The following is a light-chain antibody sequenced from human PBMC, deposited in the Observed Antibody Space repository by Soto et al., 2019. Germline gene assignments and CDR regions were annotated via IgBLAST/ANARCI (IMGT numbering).Light chain of an antibody. J-gene: IGKJ1*01. CDR2: GAS. V-gene: IGKV3-20*01. CDR3: QQDGSSAT. Sequence: EIVLTQSPGTLSLSPGERATLSCRASQSVSSSYLAWYQQKPGQAPRLLIYGASSRATGTPDRFSGSGSGTDFTLTISRLEPEDFAVYYCQQDGSSATFGQGTKVEIK. CDR1: QSVSSSY.